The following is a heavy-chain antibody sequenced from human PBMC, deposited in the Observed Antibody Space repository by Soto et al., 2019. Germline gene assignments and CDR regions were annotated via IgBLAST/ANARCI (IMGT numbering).Heavy chain of an antibody. J-gene: IGHJ5*02. CDR2: INAGNGNT. Sequence: ASVKVSCKASGYTFTSYAMHWVRQAPGQRLEWMGWINAGNGNTKYSQKFQGRVTITRDTSASTAYMELSSLRSEDTAVYYCARDGLRLGESPYWFDPWGQGTLVTVSS. CDR1: GYTFTSYA. V-gene: IGHV1-3*01. D-gene: IGHD3-16*01. CDR3: ARDGLRLGESPYWFDP.